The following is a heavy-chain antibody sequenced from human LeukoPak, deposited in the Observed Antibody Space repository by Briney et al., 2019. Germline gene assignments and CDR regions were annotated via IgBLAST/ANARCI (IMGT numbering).Heavy chain of an antibody. D-gene: IGHD3-22*01. Sequence: GGSLRPSCGALSNHSLAWVRQASGKGLEWGSAISGSGNITYYAHTVRGRFTISRDNSNDPLYLQMDSLRAEDTAIYYCAKSSSGYYRRLDQWGQGTLVTVSS. CDR1: SNHS. V-gene: IGHV3-23*01. J-gene: IGHJ4*02. CDR3: AKSSSGYYRRLDQ. CDR2: ISGSGNIT.